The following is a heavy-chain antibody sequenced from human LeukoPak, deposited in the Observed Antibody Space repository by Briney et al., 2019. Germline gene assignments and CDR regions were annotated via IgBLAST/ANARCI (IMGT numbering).Heavy chain of an antibody. CDR3: ARDREYTDYLHNWFDP. CDR2: ISGDGIPI. Sequence: GGSLRLSCAAAGFSFSDYYMSWVRVTPGKGLECVSYISGDGIPIYCADSVKGRFTISRDNAKNSLYLQMNSLRAEDTAVYYCARDREYTDYLHNWFDPWGQGTLVTVSS. CDR1: GFSFSDYY. D-gene: IGHD4-11*01. V-gene: IGHV3-11*04. J-gene: IGHJ5*02.